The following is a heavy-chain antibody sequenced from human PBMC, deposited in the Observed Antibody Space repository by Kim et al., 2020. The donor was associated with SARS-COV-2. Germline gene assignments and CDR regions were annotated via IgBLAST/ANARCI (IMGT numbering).Heavy chain of an antibody. CDR2: ISDSGSST. J-gene: IGHJ4*02. Sequence: GGSLRLSCAASGFTFSTYAMSWVRQAPGKGLEWVSAISDSGSSTYYADSVKGRFTISRDYSNNTMYLQMSSLRAEDTAVYYCTKDSGGFCSSTSCVHSFHFWGQGTLVTVSS. CDR3: TKDSGGFCSSTSCVHSFHF. V-gene: IGHV3-23*01. D-gene: IGHD2-2*01. CDR1: GFTFSTYA.